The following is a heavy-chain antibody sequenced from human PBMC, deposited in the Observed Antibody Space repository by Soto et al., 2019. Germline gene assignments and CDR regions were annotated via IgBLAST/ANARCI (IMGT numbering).Heavy chain of an antibody. V-gene: IGHV2-5*02. J-gene: IGHJ4*02. CDR1: GFSLSTYHMG. D-gene: IGHD4-17*01. Sequence: QITLKESGPTLVRPAQTLTLTCDFSGFSLSTYHMGVAWIRQPPGKALEWLALIYWDDDKRYSPSLKDRLASSKDTSSNQVVLTITNMDPGDTATYFCAHAGDYDLLTFDHWGPGTLVTVSS. CDR3: AHAGDYDLLTFDH. CDR2: IYWDDDK.